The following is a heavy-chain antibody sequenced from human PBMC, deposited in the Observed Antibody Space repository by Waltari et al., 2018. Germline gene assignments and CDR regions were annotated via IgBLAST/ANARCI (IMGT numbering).Heavy chain of an antibody. V-gene: IGHV4-34*01. CDR3: ARGQRIAARREVDY. D-gene: IGHD6-6*01. CDR2: INHSGST. Sequence: QVQLQQWGAGLLKPSETLSLTCAVYGGSFSGYYWSWIRQPPGKGLEWIGEINHSGSTNYNPSLKRRVTISVDTSKNQFSLKLSSVTAADTAVYYCARGQRIAARREVDYWGQGTLVTVSS. J-gene: IGHJ4*02. CDR1: GGSFSGYY.